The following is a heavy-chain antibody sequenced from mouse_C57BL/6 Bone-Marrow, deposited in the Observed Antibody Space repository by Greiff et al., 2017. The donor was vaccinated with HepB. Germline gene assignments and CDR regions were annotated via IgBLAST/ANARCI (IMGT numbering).Heavy chain of an antibody. V-gene: IGHV3-3*01. CDR3: ARAPYGSSYDYYAMDY. J-gene: IGHJ4*01. CDR1: GFSINSDCY. D-gene: IGHD1-1*01. CDR2: TFYSGIT. Sequence: EVMLVESGPSLVRPSQTLSLTCTVTGFSINSDCYWIWIRQFPGNKLEYIGYTFYSGITYYNPSLESRTYITRDTSKNQFSLKLSSVTTEDTATYYCARAPYGSSYDYYAMDYWGQGTSVTVSS.